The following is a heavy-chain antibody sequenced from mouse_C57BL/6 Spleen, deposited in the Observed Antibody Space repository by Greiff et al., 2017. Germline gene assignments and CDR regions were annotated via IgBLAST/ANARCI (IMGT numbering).Heavy chain of an antibody. CDR3: TVNWNFDY. V-gene: IGHV1-85*01. D-gene: IGHD4-1*01. CDR1: GYTFTSYD. CDR2: IYPSDGST. J-gene: IGHJ2*01. Sequence: QVQLQQSGPELVKPGASVKLSCKASGYTFTSYDINWVKQRPGQGLEWIGWIYPSDGSTKYNEKLKGKATLTVDTSSSTAYMELHSRTSEYSAVYFCTVNWNFDYWGQGTTLTVSS.